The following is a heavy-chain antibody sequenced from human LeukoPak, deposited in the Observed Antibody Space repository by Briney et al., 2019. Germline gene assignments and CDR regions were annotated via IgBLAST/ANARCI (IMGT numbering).Heavy chain of an antibody. Sequence: GGSLRLSCAASGFTFSSYTMNWVRQAPGKGLEWVSYIDLSGSTLYYVDSVKGRFTISRDNAKNSLYLQMNSLTAEDTAVYYCARGPPLFDPWGQGTLVAVSS. V-gene: IGHV3-48*04. CDR3: ARGPPLFDP. CDR1: GFTFSSYT. CDR2: IDLSGSTL. J-gene: IGHJ5*02.